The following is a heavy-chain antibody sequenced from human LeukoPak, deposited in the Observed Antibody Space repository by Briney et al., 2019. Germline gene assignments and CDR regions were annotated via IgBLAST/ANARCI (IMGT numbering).Heavy chain of an antibody. Sequence: PGGSLRLFCAASGFTFSNFWMSWVRQAPGEGLEWLANIDPDGSETQYVGSVKGRFTASRDNAKNSLYLQMNSLRAEDTAIYYCARIWYFGDNNWRYFDYWGQGTLVTVSS. CDR1: GFTFSNFW. V-gene: IGHV3-7*01. CDR3: ARIWYFGDNNWRYFDY. CDR2: IDPDGSET. D-gene: IGHD1-20*01. J-gene: IGHJ4*02.